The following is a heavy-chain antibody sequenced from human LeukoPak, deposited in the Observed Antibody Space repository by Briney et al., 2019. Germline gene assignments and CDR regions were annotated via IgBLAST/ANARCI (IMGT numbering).Heavy chain of an antibody. Sequence: GESLKISCKGSGYSFTIYWIAWVRQMPGKGLEWMGIIYPGDSDTRYSPAFQGQVTISADKSISTAYLHWSSLRASDTAMYYCARYGRERSTWHNWFDPWGQGTPVTVSS. D-gene: IGHD1-14*01. CDR3: ARYGRERSTWHNWFDP. V-gene: IGHV5-51*01. J-gene: IGHJ5*02. CDR1: GYSFTIYW. CDR2: IYPGDSDT.